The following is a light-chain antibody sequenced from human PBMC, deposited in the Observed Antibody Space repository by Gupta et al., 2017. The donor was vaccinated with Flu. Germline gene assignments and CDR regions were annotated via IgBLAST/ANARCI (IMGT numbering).Light chain of an antibody. CDR2: DDS. J-gene: IGLJ3*02. CDR3: HVWDSGSDHPWV. Sequence: SYVLTQPPSVSVAPRQTARITRGGNDIGTKSVHWYQQKPGQAPVLVVYDDSDRPSGIPERFSGSNSGNTATLTLSRVEAGDEADYYCHVWDSGSDHPWVFGGGTKLTVL. CDR1: DIGTKS. V-gene: IGLV3-21*02.